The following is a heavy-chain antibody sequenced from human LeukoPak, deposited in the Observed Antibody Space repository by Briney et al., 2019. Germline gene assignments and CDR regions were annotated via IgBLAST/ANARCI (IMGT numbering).Heavy chain of an antibody. Sequence: GGSLRLSCAASGFTFSSYAMSWVRQAPGKGLEWVSTINGGGVNTHYADSVGGRFTISRDNSKNTLYLQMNSLKTEDTAVYYCTGDNFDSSVKFDYWGQGTLVTVSS. V-gene: IGHV3-23*01. CDR2: INGGGVNT. CDR1: GFTFSSYA. J-gene: IGHJ4*02. D-gene: IGHD3-22*01. CDR3: TGDNFDSSVKFDY.